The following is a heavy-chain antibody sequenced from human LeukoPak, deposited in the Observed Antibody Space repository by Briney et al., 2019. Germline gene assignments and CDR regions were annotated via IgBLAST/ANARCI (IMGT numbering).Heavy chain of an antibody. CDR1: GFTFSSYG. Sequence: GGSLRLSCAASGFTFSSYGMHWVRQAPGKGLEWVAVISYDGSNKYYADSVKGRFTISRDNSKNTLYLQMNSLRAEDTAVYYCAKSAESIAAAGMVEHWGQGTLVTVSS. J-gene: IGHJ5*02. V-gene: IGHV3-30*18. CDR3: AKSAESIAAAGMVEH. CDR2: ISYDGSNK. D-gene: IGHD6-13*01.